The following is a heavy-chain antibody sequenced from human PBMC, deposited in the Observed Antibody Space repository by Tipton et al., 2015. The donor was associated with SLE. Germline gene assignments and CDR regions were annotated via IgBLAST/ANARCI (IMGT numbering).Heavy chain of an antibody. J-gene: IGHJ4*02. Sequence: GLVKPSETLSFTCAVYGGSFSGYYWSWIRQPPGKGLEWIGEINPSGSTNYNPSLKSRVTISVDTSKNQFSLKLSSVTAADAAVYYCARAGRWLVRFFDYWGQGTLVTVSS. CDR2: INPSGST. V-gene: IGHV4-34*01. D-gene: IGHD6-19*01. CDR1: GGSFSGYY. CDR3: ARAGRWLVRFFDY.